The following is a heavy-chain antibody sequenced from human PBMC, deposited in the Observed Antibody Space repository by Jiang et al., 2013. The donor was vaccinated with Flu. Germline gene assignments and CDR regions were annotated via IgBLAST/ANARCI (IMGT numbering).Heavy chain of an antibody. V-gene: IGHV3-23*01. Sequence: LSCAASGFTFSSYAMTWVRQAPGKGLEWVSAISGSGDITYHADSVKGRFTISRDNSKNTLYLQMNSLRAEDTAVYYCAKDSELSYYYYGMDVWGQGTTVTVSS. CDR3: AKDSELSYYYYGMDV. CDR1: GFTFSSYA. D-gene: IGHD3-10*01. CDR2: ISGSGDIT. J-gene: IGHJ6*02.